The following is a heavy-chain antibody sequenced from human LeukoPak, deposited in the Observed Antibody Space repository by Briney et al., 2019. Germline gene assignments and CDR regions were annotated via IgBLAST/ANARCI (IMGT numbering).Heavy chain of an antibody. CDR3: ASPVTTGRPLRFLEWLDFDY. CDR1: GGTFSSYA. CDR2: IIPIFGTA. D-gene: IGHD3-3*01. Sequence: ASVKVSRKASGGTFSSYAISWVRQAPGQGLEWMGGIIPIFGTANYAQKFQGRVTITADESTSTAYMELSSLRSEDTAVYYCASPVTTGRPLRFLEWLDFDYWGQGTLVTVSS. V-gene: IGHV1-69*01. J-gene: IGHJ4*02.